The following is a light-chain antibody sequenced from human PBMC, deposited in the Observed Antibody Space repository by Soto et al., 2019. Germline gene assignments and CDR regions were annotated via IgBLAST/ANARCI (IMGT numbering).Light chain of an antibody. CDR1: QTVASNF. J-gene: IGKJ4*01. Sequence: EIVLTQSPGTLSLSPGERATLSCRASQTVASNFLAWYQQKPGQTPRLFIYASSNRAAGVPDRFSGSGTGTDFTLTISSLEPEDFAVYYCQQHGSLPLTFGGGTKVEIK. CDR2: ASS. CDR3: QQHGSLPLT. V-gene: IGKV3-20*01.